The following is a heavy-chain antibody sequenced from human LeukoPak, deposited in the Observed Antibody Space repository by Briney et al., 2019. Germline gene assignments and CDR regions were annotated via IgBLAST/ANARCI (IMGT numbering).Heavy chain of an antibody. CDR1: GFTFSSHW. D-gene: IGHD1-26*01. Sequence: GGSLRLSCAASGFTFSSHWMHWVRQTPGKGLVWVSRIKSDGSSVDYADSVKGRFTISRDNAKNTLYLQMNSLRAEDMAVYYCVRDGVGAPPFDYWGQGAPVTVSS. CDR3: VRDGVGAPPFDY. CDR2: IKSDGSSV. J-gene: IGHJ4*02. V-gene: IGHV3-74*01.